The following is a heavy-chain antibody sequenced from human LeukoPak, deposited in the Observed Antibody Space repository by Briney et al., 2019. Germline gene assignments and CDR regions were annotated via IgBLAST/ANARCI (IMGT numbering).Heavy chain of an antibody. D-gene: IGHD3-10*01. V-gene: IGHV3-7*01. J-gene: IGHJ4*02. CDR2: IKQDGSEK. CDR3: ARDADYYGSGDQFDY. Sequence: PGGSLRLSCAASGFTVSSYWMSWVRQAPGKGREWVANIKQDGSEKYYVDSVKGRFTISRDNAKNSLYLQMTSLRAEDTAVYYCARDADYYGSGDQFDYWGQGTLVTVSS. CDR1: GFTVSSYW.